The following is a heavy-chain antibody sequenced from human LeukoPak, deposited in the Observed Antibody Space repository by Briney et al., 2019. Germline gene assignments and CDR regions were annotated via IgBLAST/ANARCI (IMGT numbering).Heavy chain of an antibody. CDR1: GFTVSSNY. D-gene: IGHD3-10*01. Sequence: PGGSLRLSCAASGFTVSSNYMSCVRQAPGKGLEWVSVIYSGGSTYYADSVKGRFTISRDNSKNTLYLQMNSLRAEDTAVYYCARDRRPYYGSGSYPLIGYWGQGTLVTVSS. V-gene: IGHV3-66*01. CDR2: IYSGGST. J-gene: IGHJ4*02. CDR3: ARDRRPYYGSGSYPLIGY.